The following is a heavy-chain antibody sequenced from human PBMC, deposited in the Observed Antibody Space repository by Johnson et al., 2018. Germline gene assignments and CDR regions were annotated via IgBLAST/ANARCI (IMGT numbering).Heavy chain of an antibody. CDR3: ARDSPSGDLYRPGGMDV. V-gene: IGHV3-33*01. J-gene: IGHJ6*02. CDR1: GFTFSSYG. D-gene: IGHD2-15*01. Sequence: QVQLVESGGGVVQPGRSLRLSCAASGFTFSSYGMHWVRQAPGKGLEWVAMIWYDGSNKYYADSVKGRFTISRENSKNTLYLQMNSLRAEETAVYYWARDSPSGDLYRPGGMDVWGQGTTVTVSS. CDR2: IWYDGSNK.